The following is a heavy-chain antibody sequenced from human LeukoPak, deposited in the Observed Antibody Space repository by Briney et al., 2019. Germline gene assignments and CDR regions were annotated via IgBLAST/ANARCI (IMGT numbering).Heavy chain of an antibody. CDR3: ARAPYSSRRLDY. CDR2: IYSGGST. CDR1: GFTVSSNY. J-gene: IGHJ4*02. D-gene: IGHD6-13*01. Sequence: PGGSLRLSCAASGFTVSSNYMSWVRQAPGKGLEWVSVIYSGGSTYYADSVKGRFTISRDNSKNTLYLQMNGLRAEDTAVYYCARAPYSSRRLDYWGQGTLVTVSS. V-gene: IGHV3-53*01.